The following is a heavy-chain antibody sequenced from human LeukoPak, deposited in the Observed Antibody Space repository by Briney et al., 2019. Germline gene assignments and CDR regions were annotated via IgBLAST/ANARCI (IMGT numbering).Heavy chain of an antibody. CDR2: ISGDGGST. Sequence: GGSLALSCAAPGFMFHDYAIHWVRQAPGKGLEWVCLISGDGGSTFYANSVKGRFTISRDNSKNSLYLQMNSLRSDDTALYYCARESESSGWYDYWGQGTLVTVSS. CDR1: GFMFHDYA. D-gene: IGHD6-19*01. J-gene: IGHJ4*02. CDR3: ARESESSGWYDY. V-gene: IGHV3-43*02.